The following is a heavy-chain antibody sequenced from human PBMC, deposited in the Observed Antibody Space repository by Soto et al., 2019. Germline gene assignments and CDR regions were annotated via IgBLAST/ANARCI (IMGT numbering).Heavy chain of an antibody. CDR3: AKFSGNTH. J-gene: IGHJ4*02. Sequence: PGGSLRLSCAASGFTFSRYGMHWVRQAPGKGLEWVAVIWYDGSNKYYADSVKGRFTISRDNSKNTLYLQMNSLRAEDTAVNYCAKFSGNTHWGQGTLVTVSS. V-gene: IGHV3-33*06. D-gene: IGHD3-10*01. CDR2: IWYDGSNK. CDR1: GFTFSRYG.